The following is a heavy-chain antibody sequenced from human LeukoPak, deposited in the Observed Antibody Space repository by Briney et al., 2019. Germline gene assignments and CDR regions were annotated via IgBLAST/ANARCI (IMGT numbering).Heavy chain of an antibody. CDR3: ARGPYDFWSGTYTFFDY. V-gene: IGHV1-2*02. CDR1: GSTFTGYY. D-gene: IGHD3-3*01. J-gene: IGHJ4*02. Sequence: ASVKVSCKASGSTFTGYYMHWVRQAHGQGLGRMGGFNPNSGGTNDAQQFQGRVTMTRDTSISTAYMELSRLRSDDTAVYYCARGPYDFWSGTYTFFDYWGQGTLVTVSS. CDR2: FNPNSGGT.